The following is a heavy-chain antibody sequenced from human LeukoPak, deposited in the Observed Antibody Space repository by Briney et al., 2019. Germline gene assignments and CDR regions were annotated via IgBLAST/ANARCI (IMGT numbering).Heavy chain of an antibody. Sequence: SVKVSCKASGGTFSSYAIGWVRQAPGQGLEWMGGIIPIFGTANYAQKFQGRITITTDESTSTAYMELSSLRSEDTAVYYCARDRRIGIAAHGWFDPWGQGTLVTVSS. J-gene: IGHJ5*02. CDR3: ARDRRIGIAAHGWFDP. CDR2: IIPIFGTA. V-gene: IGHV1-69*05. D-gene: IGHD6-13*01. CDR1: GGTFSSYA.